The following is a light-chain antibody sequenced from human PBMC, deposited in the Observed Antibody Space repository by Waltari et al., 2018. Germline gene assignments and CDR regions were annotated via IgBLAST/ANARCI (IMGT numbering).Light chain of an antibody. V-gene: IGKV3-15*01. CDR1: QSVSSN. Sequence: EIVMTQSPATLSVSPGERATLSCRASQSVSSNLAWYRQKPGQAPRLLIHGASTRATGMPARFSGSGSGTEFTLTISSLQSEDFAVYYCQQYNNWPPAYTFGQGTKLEI. J-gene: IGKJ2*01. CDR3: QQYNNWPPAYT. CDR2: GAS.